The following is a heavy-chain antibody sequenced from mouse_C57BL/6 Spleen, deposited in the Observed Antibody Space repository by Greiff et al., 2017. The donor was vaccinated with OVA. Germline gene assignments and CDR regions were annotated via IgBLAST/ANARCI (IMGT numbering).Heavy chain of an antibody. V-gene: IGHV1-42*01. D-gene: IGHD4-1*01. CDR1: GYSFTGYY. CDR3: ARGGTGTAYYFDY. J-gene: IGHJ2*01. Sequence: VQLQQSGPELVKPGASVKISCKASGYSFTGYYMNWVKQSPEKSLEWIGEINPSTGGTTYNQKFKAKATLTVDKSSSTAYMQLKSLTSEDSAVYYCARGGTGTAYYFDYWGQGTTLTVSS. CDR2: INPSTGGT.